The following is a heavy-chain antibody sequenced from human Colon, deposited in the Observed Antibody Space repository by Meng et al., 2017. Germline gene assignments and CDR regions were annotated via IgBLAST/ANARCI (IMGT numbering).Heavy chain of an antibody. CDR2: ISGSGGST. CDR1: GFTFSSYA. CDR3: AKATDYWTNGVCHPNFDY. V-gene: IGHV3-23*01. Sequence: GESLKISCAASGFTFSSYAMSWVRQAPGKGLEWVSAISGSGGSTYYADSVKGRFTISRDNSKNTLYRQMNSLRAEDTAVYYCAKATDYWTNGVCHPNFDYWGQGTLVTVSS. D-gene: IGHD2-8*01. J-gene: IGHJ4*02.